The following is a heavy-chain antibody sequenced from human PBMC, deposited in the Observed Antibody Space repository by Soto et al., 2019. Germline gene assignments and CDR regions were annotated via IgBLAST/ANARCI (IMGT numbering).Heavy chain of an antibody. V-gene: IGHV3-23*01. CDR2: ISGSGDST. J-gene: IGHJ4*02. D-gene: IGHD3-3*01. Sequence: EVQLLESGGGLVQPGGSLRVSCAASGFTFSNYVMTWVRQAPGKGLEWVSAISGSGDSTYYADSVKGRFTISRDNSKNTLYLQMDSLRAEDTAVYYCAKGGRHYDFWSGYPLAFDYWGQGTLVTVSS. CDR1: GFTFSNYV. CDR3: AKGGRHYDFWSGYPLAFDY.